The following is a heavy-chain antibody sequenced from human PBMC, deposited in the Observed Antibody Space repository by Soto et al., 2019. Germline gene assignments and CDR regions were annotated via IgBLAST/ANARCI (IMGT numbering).Heavy chain of an antibody. V-gene: IGHV1-18*01. Sequence: QVQLVQSGGEVKRPGASVKVSCKTSGYTFSNFGVTWVRQAPGQGLEWMGWISPYTDDPSYAQKFQGRVTMTIDTSTSTAYLDLRSLTSDDTAVYYCARVIPGAEAWFHPWGQGTLVTVSS. CDR1: GYTFSNFG. CDR3: ARVIPGAEAWFHP. CDR2: ISPYTDDP. D-gene: IGHD2-2*01. J-gene: IGHJ5*02.